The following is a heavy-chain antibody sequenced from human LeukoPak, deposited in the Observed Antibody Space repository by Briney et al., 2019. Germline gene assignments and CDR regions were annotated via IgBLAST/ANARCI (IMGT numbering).Heavy chain of an antibody. CDR3: ARIHMTTVTTSLDWYFDL. CDR1: GYTFTSYD. D-gene: IGHD4-17*01. V-gene: IGHV1-18*01. J-gene: IGHJ2*01. Sequence: GASVKVSCKASGYTFTSYDIIWVRQAPGQGLEWMGWVRAYNGNTNYAQKFQGRVTMTTDTSTSTAYMELRSLRSGDTAVYYCARIHMTTVTTSLDWYFDLWGRGTLVTVSS. CDR2: VRAYNGNT.